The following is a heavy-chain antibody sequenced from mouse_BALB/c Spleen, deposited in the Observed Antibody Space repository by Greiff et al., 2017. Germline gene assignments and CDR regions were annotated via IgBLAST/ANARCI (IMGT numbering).Heavy chain of an antibody. V-gene: IGHV7-3*02. CDR3: ARGSMDY. CDR2: IRNKANGYTT. CDR1: GFTFTDYY. Sequence: EVMLVESGGGLVQPGGSLRLSCATSGFTFTDYYMSWVRQPPGKALEWLGFIRNKANGYTTEYSASVKGRFTISRDNSQSILYLQMNTLRAEDSATYYCARGSMDYWGQGTSVTGSS. J-gene: IGHJ4*01.